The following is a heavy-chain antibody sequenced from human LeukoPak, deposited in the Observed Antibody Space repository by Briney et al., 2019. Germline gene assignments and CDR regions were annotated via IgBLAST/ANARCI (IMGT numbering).Heavy chain of an antibody. CDR1: GGSFSGYY. V-gene: IGHV4-34*01. Sequence: SETLSLTCAVYGGSFSGYYWSWIRQPPGKGLKGIGEINHSGSTNYNPSLKSRVTVSVDTSKNQFSLKLSSVTAADTAVYYCARNTAAAVMYYFDYWGQGTLVTVSS. CDR2: INHSGST. CDR3: ARNTAAAVMYYFDY. J-gene: IGHJ4*02. D-gene: IGHD2-2*01.